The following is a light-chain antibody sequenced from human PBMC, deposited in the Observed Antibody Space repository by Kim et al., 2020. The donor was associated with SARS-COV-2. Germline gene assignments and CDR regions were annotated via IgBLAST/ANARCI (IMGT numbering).Light chain of an antibody. CDR3: KKSYTPRLT. V-gene: IGKV1-39*01. CDR1: QSITTY. J-gene: IGKJ4*01. CDR2: GAS. Sequence: DIQMTQSPSYLSASVGDRVTIACRTSQSITTYLNWYQQKPGEAPSLLIYGASTLRSGVPSRFSGGGSGTVSPLPTSSLQPEDSQTYSCKKSYTPRLTFGGGTKVDIK.